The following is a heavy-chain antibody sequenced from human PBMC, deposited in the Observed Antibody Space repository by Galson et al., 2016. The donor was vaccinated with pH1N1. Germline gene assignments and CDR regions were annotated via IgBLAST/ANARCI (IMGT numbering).Heavy chain of an antibody. D-gene: IGHD5-12*01. J-gene: IGHJ4*02. CDR3: ARAVFYEVDLEAYYFDY. V-gene: IGHV3-30*04. Sequence: PGKGLEWVAVISNDGNNKYYADSVKGRFTISRDNSNSTLYLQMNSLRAEDTAVYYCARAVFYEVDLEAYYFDYWGQGTLVTVSS. CDR2: ISNDGNNK.